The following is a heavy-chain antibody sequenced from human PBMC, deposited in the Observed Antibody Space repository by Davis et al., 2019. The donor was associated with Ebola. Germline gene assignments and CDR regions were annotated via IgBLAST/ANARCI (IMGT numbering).Heavy chain of an antibody. CDR2: MHSDGRTT. D-gene: IGHD3-16*01. CDR3: ASLYGGY. J-gene: IGHJ4*02. CDR1: GFTLSGYW. Sequence: RLSCAASGFTLSGYWMHWIRQAPGKGLEWVSHMHSDGRTTTYADSVKGRFTISRDTAKNTLYLQMSSLRAEDTAVYYCASLYGGYWGQGTLVTVSS. V-gene: IGHV3-74*01.